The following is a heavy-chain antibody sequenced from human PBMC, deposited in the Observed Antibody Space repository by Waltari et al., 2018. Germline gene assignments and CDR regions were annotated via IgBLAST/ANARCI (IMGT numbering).Heavy chain of an antibody. CDR1: GYSISSGYY. D-gene: IGHD6-13*01. CDR3: ARVEQQLVLDY. CDR2: IYHSGST. J-gene: IGHJ4*02. V-gene: IGHV4-38-2*02. Sequence: QVQLQESGPGLVKPSETLSLTCTVSGYSISSGYYWGWIRQPPGKGLEWIGSIYHSGSTYYNPSPKSQVTISVDTYKNKFSLKLSSVTAADTAVYYCARVEQQLVLDYWGQGTLVTVSS.